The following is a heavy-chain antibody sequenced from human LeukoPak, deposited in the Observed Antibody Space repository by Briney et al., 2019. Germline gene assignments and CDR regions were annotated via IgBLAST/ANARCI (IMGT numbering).Heavy chain of an antibody. CDR1: GFTFSRYW. V-gene: IGHV3-7*01. CDR2: IKQDGSEK. D-gene: IGHD2-2*01. CDR3: ASWGGDIVVVPALPRRAFDI. J-gene: IGHJ3*02. Sequence: GGSLRLSCAASGFTFSRYWMSWVRQAPGKGLEWVANIKQDGSEKYYVDSVKGRFTISRDNAKNSLYLQMNSLRAEDTAVYYCASWGGDIVVVPALPRRAFDIWGQGTMVTVSS.